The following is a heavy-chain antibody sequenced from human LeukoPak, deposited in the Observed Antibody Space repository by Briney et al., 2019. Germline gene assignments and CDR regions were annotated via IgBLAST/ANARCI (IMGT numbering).Heavy chain of an antibody. Sequence: SETLSLTCTVSGNSISSGDYYWSWIRQPAGKGLEWIGRIYTSGSTTYNPSLKSRVTISVDTSKNQFSLKLSSVTAADTAVYYCARFGVVSYSTFDYWGQGTLVTVSS. J-gene: IGHJ4*02. D-gene: IGHD6-13*01. CDR3: ARFGVVSYSTFDY. V-gene: IGHV4-61*02. CDR1: GNSISSGDYY. CDR2: IYTSGST.